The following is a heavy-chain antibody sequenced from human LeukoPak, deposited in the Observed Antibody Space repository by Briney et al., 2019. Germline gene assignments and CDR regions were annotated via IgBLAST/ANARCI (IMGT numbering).Heavy chain of an antibody. J-gene: IGHJ3*02. D-gene: IGHD2-21*02. Sequence: ASVKVSCKASGYTFTGYYMHWVRQAPRQGLEWMGWINPNSGGTNYAQKFQGRVTMTRDTSISTAYMELSRLRSDDTAVYYCAREVQSYCGGDCYSGAFDIWGQGTMVTVSS. CDR1: GYTFTGYY. CDR2: INPNSGGT. CDR3: AREVQSYCGGDCYSGAFDI. V-gene: IGHV1-2*02.